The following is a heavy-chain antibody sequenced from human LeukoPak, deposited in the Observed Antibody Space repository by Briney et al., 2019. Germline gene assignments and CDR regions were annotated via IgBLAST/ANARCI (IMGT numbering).Heavy chain of an antibody. Sequence: GGSLRLSCAASGFTVSSNYMSWVRQAPGKGLEWVSVIYSGGSTYYADSVKGRLTISRDNSKNTPYLQMNSLRAEDTAVYCCAKAPFMITFGGVIAGKPYYFDYWGQGTLVTVSS. CDR1: GFTVSSNY. J-gene: IGHJ4*02. CDR3: AKAPFMITFGGVIAGKPYYFDY. V-gene: IGHV3-53*01. D-gene: IGHD3-16*02. CDR2: IYSGGST.